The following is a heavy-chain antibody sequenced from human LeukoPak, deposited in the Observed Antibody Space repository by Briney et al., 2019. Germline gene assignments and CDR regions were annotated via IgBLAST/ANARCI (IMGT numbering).Heavy chain of an antibody. Sequence: SETLSLTCTVSGGPISSSSYYWGWIRQPPGKGLEWIGSIYYSGSSYYNPSLKSRVTMSADTSKNQFSLKLSSVTAADTAVYYCARRLAGTEDYWGQGTLVTVSS. J-gene: IGHJ4*02. V-gene: IGHV4-39*01. D-gene: IGHD1-7*01. CDR1: GGPISSSSYY. CDR3: ARRLAGTEDY. CDR2: IYYSGSS.